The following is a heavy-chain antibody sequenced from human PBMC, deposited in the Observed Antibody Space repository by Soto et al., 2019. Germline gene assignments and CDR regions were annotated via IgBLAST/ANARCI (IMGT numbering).Heavy chain of an antibody. CDR1: VFTFSNYW. J-gene: IGHJ4*02. CDR3: ARGGVGRYCSSSSCYTWVFDY. D-gene: IGHD2-2*02. V-gene: IGHV3-74*01. CDR2: INSDGSST. Sequence: GWSLRLSCAASVFTFSNYWMQWVRQAPGKGLVWVSRINSDGSSTSYADSVKGRFTISRDNAKNTLSLQMNSLRADDTAVYYCARGGVGRYCSSSSCYTWVFDYWGQGTLVTVSS.